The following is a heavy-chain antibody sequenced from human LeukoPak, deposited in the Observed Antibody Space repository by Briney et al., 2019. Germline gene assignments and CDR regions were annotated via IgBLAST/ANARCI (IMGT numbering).Heavy chain of an antibody. Sequence: GGSLRLSCAASGFTFSSYEMNWVRQAPGKGLEWVSYISSSGSTIYYADSVKGRFAISRDNAKNSLYLQMNSLRAEDTAVYYCASLPWFGEILLDYWGQGTLVTVSS. D-gene: IGHD3-10*01. J-gene: IGHJ4*02. V-gene: IGHV3-48*03. CDR2: ISSSGSTI. CDR3: ASLPWFGEILLDY. CDR1: GFTFSSYE.